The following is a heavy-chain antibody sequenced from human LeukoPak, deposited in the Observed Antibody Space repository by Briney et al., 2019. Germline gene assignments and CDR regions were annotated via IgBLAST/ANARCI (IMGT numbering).Heavy chain of an antibody. CDR2: IIAIFGTT. J-gene: IGHJ4*02. CDR3: ARWMGVSNRYHFDY. CDR1: GGTFSSYA. V-gene: IGHV1-69*01. Sequence: GASVKVSCKASGGTFSSYAISWVRQAPGQGLEWMGGIIAIFGTTNYAQKFQGRVTITADESTSTAYMELSSLRSEDTAVYYCARWMGVSNRYHFDYWGQGTRVTVSS. D-gene: IGHD3-16*01.